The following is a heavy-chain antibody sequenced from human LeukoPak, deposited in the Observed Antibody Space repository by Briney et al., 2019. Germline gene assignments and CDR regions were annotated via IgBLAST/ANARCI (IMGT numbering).Heavy chain of an antibody. D-gene: IGHD2-2*01. Sequence: GGSLRLSCAASGFTFDDYAMHWVRQAPGKGLEWASGISWNSGSIGYADSVKGRFTISRDNAKNSLYLQMNSLRAEDAALYYCAKDRAVPAAKDDYYYGMDVWGQGTTVTVSS. J-gene: IGHJ6*02. CDR2: ISWNSGSI. CDR3: AKDRAVPAAKDDYYYGMDV. V-gene: IGHV3-9*01. CDR1: GFTFDDYA.